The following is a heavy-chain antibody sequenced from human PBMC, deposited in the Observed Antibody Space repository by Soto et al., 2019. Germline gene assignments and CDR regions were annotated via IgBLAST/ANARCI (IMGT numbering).Heavy chain of an antibody. CDR3: ARDIIVAPHTYGMDV. CDR1: GFTFSSYG. CDR2: IWYDGSNK. J-gene: IGHJ6*02. V-gene: IGHV3-33*01. Sequence: QVQLVESGGGVVQPGRSLRLSCAASGFTFSSYGMHWVRQAPGKGLEWVAVIWYDGSNKYYADSVKGRFTISRDNSKNTLYLPMNSLRAEDTAVYYCARDIIVAPHTYGMDVWGQGTTVTVSS. D-gene: IGHD1-20*01.